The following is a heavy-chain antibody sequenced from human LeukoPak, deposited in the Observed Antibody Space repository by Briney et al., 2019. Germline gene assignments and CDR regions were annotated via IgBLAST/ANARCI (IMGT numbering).Heavy chain of an antibody. V-gene: IGHV4-30-2*01. Sequence: SETLSLTCTVSGGSISSGGYYWSWIRQPPGKGLEWIGYIYHSGSTYYNPSLKSRVTTSVDTSKNQFSLKLSSVTAADTAVYYCARVEDYGDYGMDVWGQGTTVTVSS. J-gene: IGHJ6*02. CDR3: ARVEDYGDYGMDV. CDR2: IYHSGST. D-gene: IGHD4-17*01. CDR1: GGSISSGGYY.